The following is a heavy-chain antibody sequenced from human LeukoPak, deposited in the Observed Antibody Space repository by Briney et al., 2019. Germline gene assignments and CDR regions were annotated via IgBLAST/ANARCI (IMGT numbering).Heavy chain of an antibody. Sequence: WGSLRLSCAASGFTVSSYAMGWVRQAPGKGLEWVSAIGGGGTLYYADSVKGRFSISRDSSKNTLLLQMNSLRAEDTAVYYCARRRYDWGGDFANWGQGTLATVSS. V-gene: IGHV3-23*01. D-gene: IGHD3-16*01. CDR2: IGGGGTL. J-gene: IGHJ4*02. CDR1: GFTVSSYA. CDR3: ARRRYDWGGDFAN.